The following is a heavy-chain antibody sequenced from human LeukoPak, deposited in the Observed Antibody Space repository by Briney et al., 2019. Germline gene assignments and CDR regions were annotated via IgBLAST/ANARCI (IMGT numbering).Heavy chain of an antibody. CDR3: AKDIQYSSGWYVDY. J-gene: IGHJ4*02. V-gene: IGHV3-23*01. CDR1: GFTFSSYA. D-gene: IGHD6-19*01. CDR2: ISGSGGST. Sequence: PGGSLRLSCAASGFTFSSYAMSWVRQAPGKGLEWVSSISGSGGSTYYADSVKGRFTISRDNSKNTLYLQMNSLRAEDTAVYYCAKDIQYSSGWYVDYWGQGTLVTVSS.